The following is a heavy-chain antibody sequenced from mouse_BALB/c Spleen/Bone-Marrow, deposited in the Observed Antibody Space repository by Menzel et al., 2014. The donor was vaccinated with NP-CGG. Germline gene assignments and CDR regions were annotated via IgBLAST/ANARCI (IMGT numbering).Heavy chain of an antibody. CDR2: IRIKANNHAT. CDR3: TTYYGNY. V-gene: IGHV6-6*01. J-gene: IGHJ2*01. D-gene: IGHD2-10*01. Sequence: EVQLQQSGGGLVQPGGSMKLSCAASGFTFSDAWMDWVRQSPEKGLEWVAEIRIKANNHATYYAESVKGRFTISRDDSKSSVYLQMNSLRAEDTGSYYCTTYYGNYWGQGTTLTVSS. CDR1: GFTFSDAW.